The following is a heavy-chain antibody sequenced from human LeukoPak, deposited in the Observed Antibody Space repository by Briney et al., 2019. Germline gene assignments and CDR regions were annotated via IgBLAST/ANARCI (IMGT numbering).Heavy chain of an antibody. CDR2: ISSSSSYI. D-gene: IGHD6-13*01. V-gene: IGHV3-21*04. J-gene: IGHJ3*02. CDR1: GFTFSSYS. CDR3: AKVPGIAAVDDAFDI. Sequence: GGSLRLSCAASGFTFSSYSMNWVRQAPGKGLEWVSSISSSSSYIYYADSVKGRFTISRDNSKYTLYLQMNSLRAEDTAVYYCAKVPGIAAVDDAFDIWGQGTMVTVSS.